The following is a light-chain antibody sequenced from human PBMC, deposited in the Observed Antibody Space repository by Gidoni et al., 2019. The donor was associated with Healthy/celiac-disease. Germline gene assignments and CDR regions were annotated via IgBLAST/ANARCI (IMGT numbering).Light chain of an antibody. CDR1: KLGDKY. V-gene: IGLV3-1*01. Sequence: SYELTQPTSVSVSPGQKASITCSGYKLGDKYACWYQQKPGQSPVLVIYQDSKRPSGIPERFSGSNSGNTATLTISGTQAMDEADYYCQAWDSSTVVFGGGTKLTVL. CDR2: QDS. CDR3: QAWDSSTVV. J-gene: IGLJ2*01.